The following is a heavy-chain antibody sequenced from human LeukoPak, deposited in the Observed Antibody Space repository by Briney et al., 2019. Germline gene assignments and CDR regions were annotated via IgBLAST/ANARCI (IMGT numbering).Heavy chain of an antibody. CDR2: IIPIFGTA. J-gene: IGHJ3*02. V-gene: IGHV1-69*05. D-gene: IGHD4-11*01. CDR1: GGTFSSYA. CDR3: ARDQNDYNYQWFDI. Sequence: GASVKVSCKASGGTFSSYAISWVRQAPGQGLEWMGGIIPIFGTANYAQKFQGRVTMTRDTSISTAYMELSRLRSDDTAVYYCARDQNDYNYQWFDIWGQGTMVTVSS.